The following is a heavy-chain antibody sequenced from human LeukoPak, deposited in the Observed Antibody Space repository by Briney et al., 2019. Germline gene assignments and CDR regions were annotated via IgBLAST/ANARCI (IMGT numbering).Heavy chain of an antibody. V-gene: IGHV3-30-3*01. CDR3: ARDPKGDFDY. CDR2: ISYDGSNK. J-gene: IGHJ4*02. CDR1: GFTFSGYA. Sequence: GGSLRLSCAASGFTFSGYAMHWVRQAPGKGLEWVAVISYDGSNKYYADSVKGRFTISRDNSKNTLYLQMNSLRAEDTAVYYCARDPKGDFDYWGQGTLVTVSS.